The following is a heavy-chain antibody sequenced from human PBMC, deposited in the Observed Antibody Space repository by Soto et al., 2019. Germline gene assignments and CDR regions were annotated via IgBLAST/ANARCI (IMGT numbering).Heavy chain of an antibody. D-gene: IGHD2-2*01. CDR3: ARDSQLPELGVDY. CDR1: GFTFSSYW. V-gene: IGHV3-7*01. J-gene: IGHJ4*02. CDR2: IKQDGSEK. Sequence: GGSLRLSCAASGFTFSSYWMSWVRQAPGKGLEWVANIKQDGSEKYYVDSVKGRFTISRDNAKNSLYLQMNSLRVEDTAVYYCARDSQLPELGVDYWGQGTLVTVSS.